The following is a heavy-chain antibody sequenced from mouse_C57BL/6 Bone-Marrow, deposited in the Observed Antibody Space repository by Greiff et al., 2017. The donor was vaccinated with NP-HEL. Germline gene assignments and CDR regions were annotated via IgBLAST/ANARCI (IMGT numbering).Heavy chain of an antibody. D-gene: IGHD1-1*02. V-gene: IGHV1-18*01. Sequence: VQLKQSGPELVKPGASVKIPCKASGYTFTDYNMDWVKQSHGKSLEWIGDINPNNGGTIYNQKFKGKATLTVDKSSSTAYMELRSLTSEDTAVYYCARRGGLDYWGQGTTLTVSS. CDR1: GYTFTDYN. CDR2: INPNNGGT. CDR3: ARRGGLDY. J-gene: IGHJ2*01.